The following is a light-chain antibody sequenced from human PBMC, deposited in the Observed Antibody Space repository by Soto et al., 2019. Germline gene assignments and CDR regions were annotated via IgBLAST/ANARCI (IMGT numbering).Light chain of an antibody. V-gene: IGKV1-5*01. Sequence: DIQMTQSPSTLSASVGDRVTITCRASQSISGWLAWYQQKPGKAPKLLIYDASSLKRGVPSRFSGSGSGTQFTLTIFSLQPDDFATYYCQQYDSYLGTFGQGTRVEI. CDR1: QSISGW. CDR3: QQYDSYLGT. J-gene: IGKJ1*01. CDR2: DAS.